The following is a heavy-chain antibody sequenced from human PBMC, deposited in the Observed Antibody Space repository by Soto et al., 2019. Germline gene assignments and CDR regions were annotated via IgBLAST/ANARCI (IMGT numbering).Heavy chain of an antibody. V-gene: IGHV4-39*01. CDR3: ARRVVPSGPDY. J-gene: IGHJ4*02. D-gene: IGHD2-21*01. Sequence: PSETLSLTCSVSGGSISSSNYYWAWIRQPPGKGLEWIGSIYYSGNTYYNPSLKSRVTISVDTSKNQFSLKLSSLIATDTAVYYCARRVVPSGPDYWGQGTLVTVS. CDR2: IYYSGNT. CDR1: GGSISSSNYY.